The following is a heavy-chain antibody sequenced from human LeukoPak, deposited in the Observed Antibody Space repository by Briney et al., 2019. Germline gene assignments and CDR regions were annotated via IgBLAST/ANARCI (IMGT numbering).Heavy chain of an antibody. Sequence: PGGSLRLSCAASGFTFSSYEMNWVRQAPGKGLEWIGSIYYSGSTYYNPSLKSRVTISVDTSKNQFSLKLSPVTAADTAVYYCARVSWFDELPNYWGQGTLVSVSS. CDR2: IYYSGST. J-gene: IGHJ4*02. D-gene: IGHD3-10*01. V-gene: IGHV4-39*07. CDR1: GFTFSSYE. CDR3: ARVSWFDELPNY.